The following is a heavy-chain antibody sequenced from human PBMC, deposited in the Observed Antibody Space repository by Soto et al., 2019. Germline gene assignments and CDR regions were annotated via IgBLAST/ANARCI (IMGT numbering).Heavy chain of an antibody. V-gene: IGHV3-11*06. Sequence: PGGSLRLSCAASGFTFSDYYINWIRQAPGKGLEWVSYISSSSTYTSYADSVKGRFTISRDNAKNSLFLQMNSLRAEDTAVYYCARVRGLLRSHDAFDIWGQGTMVTV. CDR1: GFTFSDYY. J-gene: IGHJ3*02. D-gene: IGHD4-17*01. CDR3: ARVRGLLRSHDAFDI. CDR2: ISSSSTYT.